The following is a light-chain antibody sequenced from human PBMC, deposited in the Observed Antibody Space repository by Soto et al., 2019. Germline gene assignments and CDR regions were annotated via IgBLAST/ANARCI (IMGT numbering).Light chain of an antibody. CDR1: QSVSSSY. J-gene: IGKJ1*01. CDR2: AAS. Sequence: EIVLTQSPGTLSLSLGERATLSCRASQSVSSSYLAWYQQRPGQAPRLLIYAASSKATGIPDRFSGSGSGTDFTLTISSLEPEDYAVYYCQQYGSSPEWTFGQGTKVEI. V-gene: IGKV3-20*01. CDR3: QQYGSSPEWT.